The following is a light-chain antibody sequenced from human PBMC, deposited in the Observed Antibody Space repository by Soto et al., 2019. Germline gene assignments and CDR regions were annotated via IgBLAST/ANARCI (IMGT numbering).Light chain of an antibody. CDR3: HQSYSTPVA. CDR2: AAS. J-gene: IGKJ1*01. Sequence: DIQMTQSPSSLSASVGDRVTITCRASQSLSSYLNWYQQKPGKAPKLLIYAASSLQSGVPLRFSGSGSAAEFTLAISSLPLEDLATYYYHQSYSTPVAFGQGTKVEIK. V-gene: IGKV1-39*01. CDR1: QSLSSY.